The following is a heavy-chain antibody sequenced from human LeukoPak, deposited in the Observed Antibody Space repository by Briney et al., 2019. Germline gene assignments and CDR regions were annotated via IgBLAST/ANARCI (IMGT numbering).Heavy chain of an antibody. CDR2: INPSGGST. CDR1: GYTFTGYY. J-gene: IGHJ6*03. Sequence: ASVKVSCKASGYTFTGYYMHWVRQAPGQGLEWMGIINPSGGSTSYAQKFQGRVTMTRDMSTSTVYMELSSLRSEDTAVYYCARGLPRAEYCSGGSCYSGSDYMDVWGKGTTVTVSS. D-gene: IGHD2-15*01. V-gene: IGHV1-46*01. CDR3: ARGLPRAEYCSGGSCYSGSDYMDV.